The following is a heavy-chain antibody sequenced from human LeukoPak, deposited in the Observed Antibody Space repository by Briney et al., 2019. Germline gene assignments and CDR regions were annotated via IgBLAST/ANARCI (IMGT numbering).Heavy chain of an antibody. CDR3: ARDHEPMGAYYYYMDV. Sequence: ASVTVSCKASGYTFTGYYMHWVRQAPGQGLEWMGWINPNSGGTNYAQKFQGRVTMTRDTSISIAYMELSRLRSDDTAVYYCARDHEPMGAYYYYMDVWGKGTTVTISS. CDR1: GYTFTGYY. J-gene: IGHJ6*03. D-gene: IGHD3-10*01. CDR2: INPNSGGT. V-gene: IGHV1-2*02.